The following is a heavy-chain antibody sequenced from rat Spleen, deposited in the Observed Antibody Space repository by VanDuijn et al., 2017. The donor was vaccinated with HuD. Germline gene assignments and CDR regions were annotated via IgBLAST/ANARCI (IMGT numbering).Heavy chain of an antibody. V-gene: IGHV5-7*01. CDR1: GFTFSDYN. CDR2: ISYDGSST. J-gene: IGHJ2*01. Sequence: EVQLVESGGGLVQPGRSLKLSCAASGFTFSDYNMAWVRQAPKKGLEWVATISYDGSSTYYRDSVKGRFTISRDNAKSTLYLQMDSLRSEDTATYYCARRWGSYIDYWGQGVMVTVSS. D-gene: IGHD1-2*01. CDR3: ARRWGSYIDY.